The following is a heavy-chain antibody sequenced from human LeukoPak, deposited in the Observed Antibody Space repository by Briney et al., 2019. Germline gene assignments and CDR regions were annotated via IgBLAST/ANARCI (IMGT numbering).Heavy chain of an antibody. CDR3: TTDPRH. CDR2: IKSKSDGGTT. Sequence: PRGSARPGRGASGFKVRDVWMSWVRQAPGRGLEWLGRIKSKSDGGTTDYVAPVKGRFTISRDDSKNTVSLQMNNLKTEDTAVYYCTTDPRHWGHRFHVTVSS. J-gene: IGHJ4*01. CDR1: GFKVRDVW. V-gene: IGHV3-15*01.